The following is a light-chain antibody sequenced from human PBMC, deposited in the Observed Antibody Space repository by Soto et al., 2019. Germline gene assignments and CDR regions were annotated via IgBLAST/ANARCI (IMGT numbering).Light chain of an antibody. CDR2: QTS. CDR1: QNVRIY. V-gene: IGKV1-5*03. Sequence: DIQMTQSPSTLSASAVDRVTITFRASQNVRIYLAWYQQKPGKAPKLLIYQTSNLQSGVPSRFSGSGSETEFTLAISSLQPEDFATYYCQQYYIYPPAFGLGTKVDIK. J-gene: IGKJ3*01. CDR3: QQYYIYPPA.